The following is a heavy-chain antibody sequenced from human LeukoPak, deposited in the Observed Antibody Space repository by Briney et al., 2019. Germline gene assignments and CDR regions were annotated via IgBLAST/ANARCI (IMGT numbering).Heavy chain of an antibody. D-gene: IGHD3-10*01. CDR2: ISSSSIYI. Sequence: GGSLRLSCAASGFTFRNYRMNWVRQAPGKGLEWVSSISSSSIYIYYADSLKGRFTISRDNAKNSLYLQMNSLRAEDTAVYYCARGYYYGSGAGRRTYYHYYYMDVWGKGTTVTVSS. J-gene: IGHJ6*03. CDR3: ARGYYYGSGAGRRTYYHYYYMDV. CDR1: GFTFRNYR. V-gene: IGHV3-21*01.